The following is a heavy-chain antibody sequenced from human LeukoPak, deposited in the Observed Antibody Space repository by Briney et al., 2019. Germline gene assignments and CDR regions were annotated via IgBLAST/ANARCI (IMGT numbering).Heavy chain of an antibody. Sequence: SQTLSLTCTVSGGSISSGDYYWSWIRQSPGKGLEWIAYMYYSGSTYYNPSLKSRVTMSADTSKNQLSLKLSSVTAADTAVYYCARPYYYDSRIDPWGQGILVTVSS. CDR3: ARPYYYDSRIDP. V-gene: IGHV4-30-4*01. CDR1: GGSISSGDYY. J-gene: IGHJ5*02. D-gene: IGHD3-22*01. CDR2: MYYSGST.